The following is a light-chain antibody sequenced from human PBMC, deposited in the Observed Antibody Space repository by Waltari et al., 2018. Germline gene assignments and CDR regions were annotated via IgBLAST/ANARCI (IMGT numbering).Light chain of an antibody. CDR1: QSISSY. J-gene: IGKJ2*01. CDR3: QHSYSTPPYT. Sequence: DIQMTQSPSSMSASVGDRVTITCRASQSISSYLNWYQQKPGKAPNLLIYAASSLQSGVPSRFSGSGSGTDFTLTISSLQPEDFATYYCQHSYSTPPYTFGQGTKLEIK. CDR2: AAS. V-gene: IGKV1-39*01.